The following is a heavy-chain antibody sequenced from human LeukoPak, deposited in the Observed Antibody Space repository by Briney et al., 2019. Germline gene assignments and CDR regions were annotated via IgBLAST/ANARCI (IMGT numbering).Heavy chain of an antibody. Sequence: GGSLRLSCAASGFTFSSYEMNWVRQAPGKGLEWVSYISRSGSTIYYADSVKGRFTISRGNAKNSLYLQMNSLRAEDTAVYYCARDIAAAGDYWGQGTLVTVSS. CDR2: ISRSGSTI. V-gene: IGHV3-48*03. D-gene: IGHD6-13*01. CDR3: ARDIAAAGDY. J-gene: IGHJ4*02. CDR1: GFTFSSYE.